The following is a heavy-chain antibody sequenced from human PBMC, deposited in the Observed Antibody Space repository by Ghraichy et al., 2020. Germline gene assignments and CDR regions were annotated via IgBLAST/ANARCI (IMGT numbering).Heavy chain of an antibody. CDR3: AGAPASPASLEWLSPFDY. V-gene: IGHV4-39*01. CDR1: GASISSSNYY. J-gene: IGHJ4*02. D-gene: IGHD3-3*01. CDR2: IYSSGST. Sequence: SQTLSLTCTVSGASISSSNYYWGWTRQPPGKGLEWIGKIYSSGSTYYSSALKSRVTISADPSKNQVSLTLNSVTAADTAVYYCAGAPASPASLEWLSPFDYWGLGTLVTVSS.